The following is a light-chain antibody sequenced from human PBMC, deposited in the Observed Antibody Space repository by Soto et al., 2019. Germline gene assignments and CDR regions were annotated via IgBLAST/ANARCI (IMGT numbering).Light chain of an antibody. V-gene: IGLV2-23*01. CDR1: SSDVGSYNL. CDR3: CSYTSSSTLVV. J-gene: IGLJ2*01. Sequence: QSALTQPASVSGSPGQSINISCTGTSSDVGSYNLVSWYQQHPGKAPKLMIYEGSKRPSGVSNRFSGSKSGNTASLTISGLQAEDEADYYCCSYTSSSTLVVFGGGTKLTVL. CDR2: EGS.